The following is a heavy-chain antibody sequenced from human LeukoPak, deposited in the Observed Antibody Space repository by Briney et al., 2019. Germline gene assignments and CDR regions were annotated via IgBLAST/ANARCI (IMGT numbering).Heavy chain of an antibody. Sequence: GGSLRLXCASSGFTYNSYAMNWVRRAPGKGLEWVSGISGSGGSTHYADSVKGRFTISRDNSENTLYLQMNSLRAEDTAVYYCAKDSKYCSSTSCYYYFDYWGQGTLVTVSS. D-gene: IGHD2-2*01. V-gene: IGHV3-23*01. CDR1: GFTYNSYA. CDR3: AKDSKYCSSTSCYYYFDY. CDR2: ISGSGGST. J-gene: IGHJ4*02.